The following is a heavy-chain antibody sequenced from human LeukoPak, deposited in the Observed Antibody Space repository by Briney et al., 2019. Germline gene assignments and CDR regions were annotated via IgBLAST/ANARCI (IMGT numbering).Heavy chain of an antibody. CDR2: ISAYNGNT. D-gene: IGHD2-15*01. J-gene: IGHJ4*02. Sequence: GASVKVSCKASGYTFTSYGISWVRQAPGQGLEWMGWISAYNGNTNYAQKLQGRVTMTTDTSTSTAYMELRSLRSDDTAVYYCARGHCSGGSCYSAAIADYWGQGTLVTVSS. CDR3: ARGHCSGGSCYSAAIADY. V-gene: IGHV1-18*01. CDR1: GYTFTSYG.